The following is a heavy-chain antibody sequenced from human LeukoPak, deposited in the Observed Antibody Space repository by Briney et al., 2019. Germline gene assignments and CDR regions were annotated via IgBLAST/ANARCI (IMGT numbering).Heavy chain of an antibody. D-gene: IGHD3-16*01. CDR2: IIPIFGTA. CDR1: GGTFSSYA. J-gene: IGHJ4*02. CDR3: ARTFGQQLVSDY. V-gene: IGHV1-69*05. Sequence: GASVKVSCKASGGTFSSYAISWVRQAPGQGLEWMGGIIPIFGTANYAQKFQGRVTITTDESTSTAYMELSSLRSEDTAVYYCARTFGQQLVSDYWGQGTLVTVSP.